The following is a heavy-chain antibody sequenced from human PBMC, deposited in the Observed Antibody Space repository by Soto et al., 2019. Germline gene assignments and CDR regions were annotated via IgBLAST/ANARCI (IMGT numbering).Heavy chain of an antibody. Sequence: QVQLQESGPGLVQPSQTLSVTCTVSGDSISSGSDYWSWIRQHPGKGLEWIGYVYYSGSTYYNPSLKSRVTISVATSTNQFSLKLSSSTAADTAVYYCARGDYSHNSGSSYWGQGTLVTVSS. D-gene: IGHD6-19*01. CDR2: VYYSGST. V-gene: IGHV4-31*03. CDR1: GDSISSGSDY. J-gene: IGHJ4*02. CDR3: ARGDYSHNSGSSY.